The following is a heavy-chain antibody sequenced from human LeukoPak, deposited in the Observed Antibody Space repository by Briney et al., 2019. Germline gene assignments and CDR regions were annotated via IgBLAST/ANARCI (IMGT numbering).Heavy chain of an antibody. J-gene: IGHJ5*02. D-gene: IGHD6-19*01. Sequence: GSLRLSCEASGFIFNNYWMSWVRQPPGKGLEWIGEIYHSGSTNYNPSLKSRVTISVDKSKNQFSLKLSSVTAADTAVYYCARGSVAYNWFDPWGQGTLVTVSS. CDR3: ARGSVAYNWFDP. V-gene: IGHV4-4*02. CDR1: GFIFNNYW. CDR2: IYHSGST.